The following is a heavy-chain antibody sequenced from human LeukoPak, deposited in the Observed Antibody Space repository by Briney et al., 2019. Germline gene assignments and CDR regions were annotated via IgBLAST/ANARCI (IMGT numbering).Heavy chain of an antibody. J-gene: IGHJ5*02. Sequence: GGSQRLSCAASGFTFSSYAMSWVRQAPGKGLEWVSAISGSGGSTYYADSVKGRFTISRDNSKNTLYLQMNSLRAEDTAVYYCAKDRVVPAATAWFDPWGQGTLVTVSS. V-gene: IGHV3-23*01. CDR3: AKDRVVPAATAWFDP. CDR1: GFTFSSYA. D-gene: IGHD2-2*01. CDR2: ISGSGGST.